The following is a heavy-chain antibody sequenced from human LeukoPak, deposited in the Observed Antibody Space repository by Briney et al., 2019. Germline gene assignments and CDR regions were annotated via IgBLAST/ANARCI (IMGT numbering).Heavy chain of an antibody. CDR3: ARDRYNSY. J-gene: IGHJ4*02. V-gene: IGHV3-7*01. D-gene: IGHD2-2*02. CDR1: GFTFSSYS. Sequence: GGSLRLSCAASGFTFSSYSMNWVRQAPGKGLEWVANIKEDESEKYYVGSVKGRFTISRDDAKNSVYLQMNSLRAEDTAVYYCARDRYNSYWGQGTLVTVSS. CDR2: IKEDESEK.